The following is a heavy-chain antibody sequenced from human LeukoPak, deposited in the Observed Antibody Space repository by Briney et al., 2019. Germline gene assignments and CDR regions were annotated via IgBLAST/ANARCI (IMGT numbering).Heavy chain of an antibody. Sequence: SVKISCKASGGTFSSYAISWVRQAPGQGLEWMGRIIPIFGTANYAQKFQGRVTITTDESASTAYMELSSLRSEDTAVYYCARDREGSYSDYWGQGTLVTVSS. CDR3: ARDREGSYSDY. CDR1: GGTFSSYA. D-gene: IGHD3-10*01. CDR2: IIPIFGTA. V-gene: IGHV1-69*05. J-gene: IGHJ4*02.